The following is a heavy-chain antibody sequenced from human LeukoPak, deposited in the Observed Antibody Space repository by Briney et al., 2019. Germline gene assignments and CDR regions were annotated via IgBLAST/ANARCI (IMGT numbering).Heavy chain of an antibody. CDR3: ARDNSPGWFGP. Sequence: GGSLRLSCAASGLTFSSYWMHWVRKAPGKGLEWVSRISPDGTTTAFADSVEGRFAISRDNAKNTVTLQMTSLRAEDTAMYYCARDNSPGWFGPWGQGTLVTVSA. D-gene: IGHD4-11*01. V-gene: IGHV3-74*01. J-gene: IGHJ5*02. CDR2: ISPDGTTT. CDR1: GLTFSSYW.